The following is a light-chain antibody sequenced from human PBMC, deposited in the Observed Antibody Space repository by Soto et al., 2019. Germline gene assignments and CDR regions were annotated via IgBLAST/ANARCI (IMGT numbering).Light chain of an antibody. V-gene: IGKV3-20*01. CDR1: QTVRNNY. CDR3: HQYSRSRM. Sequence: EFVLTQSPGTLSLSPGERATLSCRASQTVRNNYLAWYQQKPGQAPRLLIYDASSRATGIPDRFSGGGSGTDFTLTISRLEPEDFAGDVWHQYSRSRMFGQVTTVGIK. J-gene: IGKJ1*01. CDR2: DAS.